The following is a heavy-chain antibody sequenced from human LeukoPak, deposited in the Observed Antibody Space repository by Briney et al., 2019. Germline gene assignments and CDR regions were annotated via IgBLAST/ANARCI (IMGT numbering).Heavy chain of an antibody. Sequence: ASVKVSCKASGYTFSSHYLHWLRQAPGQGLEWMGIINPSGGSPSYGQTFQGRLSMTTDTSTNTVYMELSSLRSEDTAVYYCTRERAVAEKYNAFDIWGQGTMVIVSS. CDR1: GYTFSSHY. CDR3: TRERAVAEKYNAFDI. J-gene: IGHJ3*02. D-gene: IGHD6-19*01. CDR2: INPSGGSP. V-gene: IGHV1-46*01.